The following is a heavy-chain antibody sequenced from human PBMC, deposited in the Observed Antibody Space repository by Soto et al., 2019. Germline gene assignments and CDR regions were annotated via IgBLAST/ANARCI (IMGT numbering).Heavy chain of an antibody. CDR3: AREPSQKGYADY. V-gene: IGHV3-23*01. D-gene: IGHD1-26*01. CDR1: GFTFSSYV. J-gene: IGHJ4*02. CDR2: ISDIEGRT. Sequence: EVQLLQSGGGLVQPGGSLRLSCAASGFTFSSYVMSWVRQAPGKGLELVSAISDIEGRTDYADSVKGRFTISRDNSKDTVYLQMNSLRAEDTAIYYCAREPSQKGYADYWGQGTLVTVSS.